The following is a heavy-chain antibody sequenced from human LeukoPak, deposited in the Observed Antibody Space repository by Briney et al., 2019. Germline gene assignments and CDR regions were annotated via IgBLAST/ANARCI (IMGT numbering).Heavy chain of an antibody. CDR2: IYYTGST. J-gene: IGHJ4*02. Sequence: SETLSLTCTVSGGSISSSSYYWGWIRQPPGKGLEWIGSIYYTGSTYYNPSLKTRVTISVDNSKNQFSLKLTSMTAADTAVYFCARVFGGANWGQGTLVTVSS. CDR3: ARVFGGAN. V-gene: IGHV4-39*07. CDR1: GGSISSSSYY. D-gene: IGHD3-10*02.